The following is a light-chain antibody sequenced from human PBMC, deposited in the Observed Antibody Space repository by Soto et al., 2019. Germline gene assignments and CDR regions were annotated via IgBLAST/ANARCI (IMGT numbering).Light chain of an antibody. V-gene: IGKV3-20*01. CDR2: GAS. J-gene: IGKJ1*01. CDR1: ESVSSSY. CDR3: QQYGSSLWT. Sequence: LVLTQSPGTLSLSPGERAKLSCRASESVSSSYLAWYQQQPGQAPRLLIYGASSRATGMPDRFSGSGSGTDFTLTISRLEPEGFAVYYCQQYGSSLWTFGEGTKVEIK.